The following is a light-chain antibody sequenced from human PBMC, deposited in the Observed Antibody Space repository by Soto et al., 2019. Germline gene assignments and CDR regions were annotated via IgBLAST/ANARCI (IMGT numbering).Light chain of an antibody. V-gene: IGKV3-20*01. CDR3: QQYYNSLYT. Sequence: EIVLTQSPGTLSLSPGERATLSCRASQSVSGSYLAWYQQKPGQAPRLLIYGASSRATGIPDRFSGSGCGTDFTLNISILEPEDFAVDYCQQYYNSLYTFGQGTKLEI. CDR2: GAS. CDR1: QSVSGSY. J-gene: IGKJ2*01.